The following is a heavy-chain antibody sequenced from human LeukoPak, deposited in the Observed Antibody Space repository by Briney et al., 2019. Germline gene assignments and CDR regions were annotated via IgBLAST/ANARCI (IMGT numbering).Heavy chain of an antibody. D-gene: IGHD4-11*01. CDR2: IIPIFGTA. CDR1: GYTFTGYY. J-gene: IGHJ4*02. CDR3: ARDTSNGFDY. V-gene: IGHV1-69*13. Sequence: SVKVSCKASGYTFTGYYMHWVRQAPGQGLEWMGGIIPIFGTANYAQKFQGRVTITADESTSTAYMELSSLRSEDTAVYYCARDTSNGFDYWGQGTLVTVSS.